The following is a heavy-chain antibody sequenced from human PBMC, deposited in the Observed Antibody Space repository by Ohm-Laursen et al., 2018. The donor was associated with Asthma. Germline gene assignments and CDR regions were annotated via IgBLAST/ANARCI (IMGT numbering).Heavy chain of an antibody. Sequence: SLRLSCAASGLTSNSYWMHWVRHAPGKGLVWVSRISLHGSSISHADSVEGRFTISTDSAKNTLYLQMNSLRPEDTAVYYCASTSSYSYYYGMDVWGQGTTVIVSS. CDR1: GLTSNSYW. V-gene: IGHV3-74*01. J-gene: IGHJ6*02. CDR2: ISLHGSSI. CDR3: ASTSSYSYYYGMDV.